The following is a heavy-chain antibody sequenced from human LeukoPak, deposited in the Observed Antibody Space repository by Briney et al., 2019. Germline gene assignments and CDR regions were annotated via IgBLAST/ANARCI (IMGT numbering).Heavy chain of an antibody. CDR1: GFTFSSYG. J-gene: IGHJ4*02. CDR3: ARGYYDSSGYLAG. Sequence: GGSLRLSCAASGFTFSSYGMHWVRQAPGKGLEWVAVIWYDGSNKYYADSVKGRFTISRDNSKNTLYLQMNSLRAEDTAVYYCARGYYDSSGYLAGWGQGTLVTVSS. V-gene: IGHV3-33*01. CDR2: IWYDGSNK. D-gene: IGHD3-22*01.